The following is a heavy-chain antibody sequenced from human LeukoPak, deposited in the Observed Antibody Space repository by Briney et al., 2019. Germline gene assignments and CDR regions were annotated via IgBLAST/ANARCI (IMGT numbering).Heavy chain of an antibody. D-gene: IGHD1-1*01. CDR3: ARDDVAWNDVHWFDP. CDR2: ISSTGSSI. V-gene: IGHV3-21*01. CDR1: GFTFSYYT. Sequence: GGSLRLSCAASGFTFSYYTMSWARQAPGKGLEWVSSISSTGSSIYYADSVKGRFTISRDNAKNSLYLQMSGLRVEDTAVYYCARDDVAWNDVHWFDPWGQGTLVTVSS. J-gene: IGHJ5*02.